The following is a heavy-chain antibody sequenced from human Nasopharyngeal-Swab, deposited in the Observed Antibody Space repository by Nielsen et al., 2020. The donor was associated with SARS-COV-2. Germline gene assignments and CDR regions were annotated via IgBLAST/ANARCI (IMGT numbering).Heavy chain of an antibody. CDR3: ASSITMVRGVTFYYFDY. CDR2: ISGSAGST. V-gene: IGHV3-23*01. CDR1: GFTFSSYA. J-gene: IGHJ4*02. Sequence: GESLKISCAASGFTFSSYAMNWVRQAPGKGLEWVSFISGSAGSTYYADSVKGRFTISRDNSKNTLYLQMNSLRAEDAAVYYCASSITMVRGVTFYYFDYWGQGALVTVSS. D-gene: IGHD3-10*01.